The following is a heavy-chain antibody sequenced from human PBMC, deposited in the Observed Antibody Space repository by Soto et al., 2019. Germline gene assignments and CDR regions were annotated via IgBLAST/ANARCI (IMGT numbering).Heavy chain of an antibody. J-gene: IGHJ4*02. CDR3: ATGYSCGPLRY. D-gene: IGHD5-18*01. CDR1: GASVNSGSYY. Sequence: SETLSLTCTVSGASVNSGSYYWSWIRQPPGKGLEWIGYIYYSGSTNYNPSLKSRVTMSVDTSKNQFSLKLSSVTAADTAVYYCATGYSCGPLRYWGQGTLVTVSS. V-gene: IGHV4-61*01. CDR2: IYYSGST.